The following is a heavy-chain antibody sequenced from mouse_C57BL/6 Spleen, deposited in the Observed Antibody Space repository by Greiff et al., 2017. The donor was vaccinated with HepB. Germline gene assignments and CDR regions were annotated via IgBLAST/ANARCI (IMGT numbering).Heavy chain of an antibody. V-gene: IGHV1-5*01. CDR2: IYPGNSDT. CDR3: TRGRSTMVTPCAY. D-gene: IGHD2-2*01. CDR1: GYTFTSYW. Sequence: EVQLQQSGTVLARPGASVKMSCKTSGYTFTSYWMHWVKQRPGQGLEWIGAIYPGNSDTSYNQKFKGKAKLTAVTSASTAYMELSSLTNEDSAVYYCTRGRSTMVTPCAYWGQGTLVTVSA. J-gene: IGHJ3*01.